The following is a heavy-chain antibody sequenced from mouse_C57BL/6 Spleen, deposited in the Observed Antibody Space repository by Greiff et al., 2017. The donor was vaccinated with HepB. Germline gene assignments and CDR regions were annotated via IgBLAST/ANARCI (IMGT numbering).Heavy chain of an antibody. J-gene: IGHJ2*01. CDR3: AKEAPFYYDYEGYFDY. Sequence: QVQLKESGPGLVQPSQSLSITCTVSGFSLTSYGVHWVRQSPGKGLEWLGVIWRGGSTDYNAAFMSRLSITKDNSKSQVFFKMNSLQADDTAIYYCAKEAPFYYDYEGYFDYWGQGTTLTVSS. CDR2: IWRGGST. V-gene: IGHV2-5*01. D-gene: IGHD2-4*01. CDR1: GFSLTSYG.